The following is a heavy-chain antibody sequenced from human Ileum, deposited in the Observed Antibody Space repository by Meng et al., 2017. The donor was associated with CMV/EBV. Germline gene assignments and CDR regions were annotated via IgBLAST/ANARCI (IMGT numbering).Heavy chain of an antibody. J-gene: IGHJ4*02. V-gene: IGHV3-7*01. CDR3: VRDAERCMSTICYIVYFDY. CDR1: GFTFSGYW. CDR2: IKQDGSEK. Sequence: GGSLRLSCAASGFTFSGYWMSWVRQAPGKGLEWVASIKQDGSEKYYVDSVRGRFTISRDNAKNSLYLQMNSLTAEDTAVYYCVRDAERCMSTICYIVYFDYWGQGSLVTVSS. D-gene: IGHD2-2*02.